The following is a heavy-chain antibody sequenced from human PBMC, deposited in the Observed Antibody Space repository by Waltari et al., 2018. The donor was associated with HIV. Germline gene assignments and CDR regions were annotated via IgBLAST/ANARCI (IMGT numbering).Heavy chain of an antibody. CDR3: ARGASIGGWVRNDY. J-gene: IGHJ4*02. CDR1: GGSISSSGYY. CDR2: IYYSGST. Sequence: QLQLQESGPGLVKPSETLSLTCTVSGGSISSSGYYWGWIRQPPGKGLEWIGTIYYSGSTYYNPSLKSRVTISADTSKNQVSLKLSSVTAADTAVYYCARGASIGGWVRNDYWGQGTLVTVSS. D-gene: IGHD6-6*01. V-gene: IGHV4-39*07.